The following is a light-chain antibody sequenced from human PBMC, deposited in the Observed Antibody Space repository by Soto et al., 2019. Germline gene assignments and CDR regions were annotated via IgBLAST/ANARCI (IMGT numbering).Light chain of an antibody. Sequence: EIVLTQSPGTLSLSPGERATLSCRAGQSVSSSSLAWYQQKPGQAPRPRIYGASSRATSIPDRFSGSGSGTDFTLTISRLEPEDFAVYYCQQYGSSQTFGQGTKLEIK. CDR2: GAS. CDR3: QQYGSSQT. J-gene: IGKJ2*01. V-gene: IGKV3-20*01. CDR1: QSVSSSS.